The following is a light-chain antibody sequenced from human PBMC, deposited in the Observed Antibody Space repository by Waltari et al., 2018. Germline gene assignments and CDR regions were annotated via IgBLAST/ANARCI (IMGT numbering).Light chain of an antibody. CDR2: DVN. CDR3: GSYTTRATHV. Sequence: QSALTHPASVSGSPGQSITISCPGTSSDVGGYNYVSWYQQHPGTTPKLIIFDVNRRPSGVSHRFSGSKSGNTASLTISGLQAEDEADYYCGSYTTRATHVFGIGTKVTVL. J-gene: IGLJ1*01. V-gene: IGLV2-14*03. CDR1: SSDVGGYNY.